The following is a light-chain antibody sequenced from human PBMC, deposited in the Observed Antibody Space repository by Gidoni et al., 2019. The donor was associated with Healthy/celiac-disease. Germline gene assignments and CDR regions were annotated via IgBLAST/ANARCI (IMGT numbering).Light chain of an antibody. V-gene: IGKV1-17*01. J-gene: IGKJ1*01. Sequence: IPIPQSPSSLSASVGDRVTITCRASQGIINGLGWYQQKPGKAPKRLIYAASSWQSGAPSRCSGGGSGTEVTLTISSRQAEDFATYYCLQHNSYPRTFGQGTKVEIK. CDR3: LQHNSYPRT. CDR1: QGIING. CDR2: AAS.